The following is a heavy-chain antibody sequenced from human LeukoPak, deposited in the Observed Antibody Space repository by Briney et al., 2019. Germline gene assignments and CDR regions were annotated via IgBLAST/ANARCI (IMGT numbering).Heavy chain of an antibody. V-gene: IGHV3-23*01. D-gene: IGHD3-22*01. Sequence: GGSLRLSCAASGFTFSSYAMSWVRQAPGKGLEWVSSISGSGGSTHYADSVKGRFTISRDKTKNTLYLQMNSLRAEDTAVYYCAKSAYYDASGYYREYYFDYWGQGNLVTVYS. CDR3: AKSAYYDASGYYREYYFDY. CDR2: ISGSGGST. J-gene: IGHJ4*02. CDR1: GFTFSSYA.